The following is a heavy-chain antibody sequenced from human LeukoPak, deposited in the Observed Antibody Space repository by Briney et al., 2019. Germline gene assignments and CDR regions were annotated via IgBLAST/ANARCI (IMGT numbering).Heavy chain of an antibody. CDR3: TRMIYCSGGSCSFDY. J-gene: IGHJ4*02. V-gene: IGHV3-49*04. Sequence: PGGSLRLSCTASGFTFGDYAMTWVRQAPGKGLEWLGFITSKAYGGTTEYAASVKGRFTISRDDSKSIAYLQVNSLKTEDTAVYYCTRMIYCSGGSCSFDYWGQGTLVTVSS. CDR2: ITSKAYGGTT. D-gene: IGHD2-15*01. CDR1: GFTFGDYA.